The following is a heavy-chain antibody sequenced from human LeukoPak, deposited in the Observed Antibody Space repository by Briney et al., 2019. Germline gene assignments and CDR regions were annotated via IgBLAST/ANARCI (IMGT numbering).Heavy chain of an antibody. V-gene: IGHV3-9*01. D-gene: IGHD3-3*01. CDR2: ISWNSGSI. CDR1: GFTFDDYA. J-gene: IGHJ4*02. Sequence: PGGSLRLSCAASGFTFDDYAMHWVRQAPGKGLEWVSGISWNSGSIGYADSVKGRFTISRDNAKNSLYLQMNSLRAEDTALYYCAKARSVFSSFGEFDYWGQGTLVTVSS. CDR3: AKARSVFSSFGEFDY.